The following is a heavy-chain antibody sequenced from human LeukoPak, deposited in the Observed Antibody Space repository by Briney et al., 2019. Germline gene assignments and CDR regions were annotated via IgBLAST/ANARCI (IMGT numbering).Heavy chain of an antibody. V-gene: IGHV1-18*01. CDR3: ATDLDWGGDAFDI. J-gene: IGHJ3*02. D-gene: IGHD3-16*01. Sequence: GASAKVSCKASGYTFTSYSISWVRQAPGQGLEWMGWISAYNGNTNYAQKFQGRVTMTTDTSTSTAYMELRSLRSEDTAVYYCATDLDWGGDAFDIWGQGTMVTVSS. CDR2: ISAYNGNT. CDR1: GYTFTSYS.